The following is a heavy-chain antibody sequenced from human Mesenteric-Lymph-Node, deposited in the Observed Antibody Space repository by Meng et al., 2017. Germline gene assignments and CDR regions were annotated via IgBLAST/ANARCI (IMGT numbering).Heavy chain of an antibody. CDR3: LRGSGGSV. V-gene: IGHV4-30-4*01. Sequence: QGRVQGWGPGLGKPLQALSLTCTVSGGTISSGAYYWGWSRQPPGKGLEWIGEIPHRGSSAYNPSLKSRVSMSIDKSKNQFSLKLTSVTAADTAVYHCLRGSGGSVWGQGTLVTVSS. CDR2: IPHRGSS. CDR1: GGTISSGAYY. D-gene: IGHD3-10*01. J-gene: IGHJ1*01.